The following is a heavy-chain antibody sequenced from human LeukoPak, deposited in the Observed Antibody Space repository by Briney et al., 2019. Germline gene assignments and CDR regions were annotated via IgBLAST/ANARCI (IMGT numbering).Heavy chain of an antibody. CDR3: ARFPNYDDYVRDY. Sequence: SETLSLTCTVSGGSISDDYWSWIRQPPGKGLEWIAFICDNGRTSYNPSLQSRVTISGDTSKKQFSLKLDSLTAADTAVYFCARFPNYDDYVRDYWGQGILVTVSS. CDR2: ICDNGRT. J-gene: IGHJ4*02. D-gene: IGHD4-17*01. CDR1: GGSISDDY. V-gene: IGHV4-59*01.